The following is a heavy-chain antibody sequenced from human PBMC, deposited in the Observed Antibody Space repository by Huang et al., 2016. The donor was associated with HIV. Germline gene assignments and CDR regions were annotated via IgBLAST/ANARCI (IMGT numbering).Heavy chain of an antibody. J-gene: IGHJ6*03. CDR2: SIPQYGSA. CDR3: AKVAAGQPFHFYYYMDA. D-gene: IGHD3-3*02. Sequence: QVNLVQSGAEVRKPGSSVKVSCKASGGTFKKYAISWVRQAPGQGLEWRGASIPQYGSAEYAEKFQDRVTLTADGSTNTAYLELDRLTSEDTAVYYCAKVAAGQPFHFYYYMDAWGDGTTVIVSS. CDR1: GGTFKKYA. V-gene: IGHV1-69*13.